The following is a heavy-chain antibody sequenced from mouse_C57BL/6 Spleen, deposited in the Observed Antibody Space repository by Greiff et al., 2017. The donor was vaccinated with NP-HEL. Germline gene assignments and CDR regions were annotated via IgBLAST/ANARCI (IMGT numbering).Heavy chain of an antibody. CDR2: IHPNSGST. V-gene: IGHV1-64*01. CDR3: ARSPHYYGSSYDY. D-gene: IGHD1-1*01. J-gene: IGHJ2*01. CDR1: GYTFTSYW. Sequence: VQLQQPGAELVKPGASVKLSCKASGYTFTSYWMHWVKQRPGQGLEWIGMIHPNSGSTNYNEKFKSKATLTVDKSSSTAYMQLSSLTSEDSAVYYCARSPHYYGSSYDYWGQGTTLTVSS.